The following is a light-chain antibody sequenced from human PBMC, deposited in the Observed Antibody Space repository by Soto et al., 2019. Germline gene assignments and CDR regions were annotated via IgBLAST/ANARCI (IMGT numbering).Light chain of an antibody. CDR3: QQTSSFPLT. J-gene: IGKJ4*01. V-gene: IGKV1-12*01. CDR1: QGISSW. CDR2: KAS. Sequence: IQMTQSPFSVSASVGDRVTITCRASQGISSWLAWYQQKPGKRPTLLIYKASNLQTGVPSRFSGSGSGTDFTLTISSLQPEDFATYYCQQTSSFPLTFGGGTKVDIK.